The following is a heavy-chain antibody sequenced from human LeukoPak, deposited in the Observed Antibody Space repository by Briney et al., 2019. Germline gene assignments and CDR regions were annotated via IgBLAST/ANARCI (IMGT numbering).Heavy chain of an antibody. CDR2: IKQDGGEK. CDR1: GFTFSSYW. J-gene: IGHJ6*02. CDR3: AKYCGGDCYGMDV. Sequence: GGSLRLSCTASGFTFSSYWMSWVRQAPGKGLEWVANIKQDGGEKDYVDSVKGRFTISRDNAKNSLYLQMNSLRAEDTAVYYCAKYCGGDCYGMDVWGQGITVTVSS. D-gene: IGHD2-21*01. V-gene: IGHV3-7*01.